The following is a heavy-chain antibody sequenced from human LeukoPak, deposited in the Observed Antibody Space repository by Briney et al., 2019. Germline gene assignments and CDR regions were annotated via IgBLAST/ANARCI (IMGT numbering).Heavy chain of an antibody. CDR3: ARAGYYDSSGYSIFDY. V-gene: IGHV4-59*01. D-gene: IGHD3-22*01. Sequence: PSETLSLTCTVSGGSISSYYWSWIRQPPGKGLEWIGYIYYSGSTNYNPSLKSRVTISVDTSKNQFSLKLSSVTAADTAVYYCARAGYYDSSGYSIFDYWGQGTLVTVSS. J-gene: IGHJ4*02. CDR1: GGSISSYY. CDR2: IYYSGST.